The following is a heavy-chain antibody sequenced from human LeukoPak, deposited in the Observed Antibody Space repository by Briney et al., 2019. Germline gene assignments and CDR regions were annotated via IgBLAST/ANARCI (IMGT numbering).Heavy chain of an antibody. CDR3: ARDRTDDSEVNYNPMFDL. CDR1: GFTFSSHW. J-gene: IGHJ3*01. CDR2: INPAGSDT. D-gene: IGHD3-10*01. V-gene: IGHV3-74*01. Sequence: PGGSLRLSCAASGFTFSSHWMHWVRQAPGKGLEWVSRINPAGSDTRYADSVKGRFTISRDNAKNTLYLQMNSLRGEDTAVYYCARDRTDDSEVNYNPMFDLWGQGTMVTVSS.